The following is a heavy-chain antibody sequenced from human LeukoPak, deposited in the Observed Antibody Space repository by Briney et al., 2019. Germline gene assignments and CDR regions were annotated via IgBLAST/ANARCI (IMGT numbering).Heavy chain of an antibody. D-gene: IGHD3-3*01. Sequence: GASVKVSCKASGYTFTSYGISWVRQAPGQGLEWMGWISAYNGNTNYAQKLQGRVTMTTDTSTSTAYMELRSLRSDDTAVYYCARDHGYYIGGADAFDIWGQGTMVTVSS. V-gene: IGHV1-18*01. CDR1: GYTFTSYG. CDR2: ISAYNGNT. J-gene: IGHJ3*02. CDR3: ARDHGYYIGGADAFDI.